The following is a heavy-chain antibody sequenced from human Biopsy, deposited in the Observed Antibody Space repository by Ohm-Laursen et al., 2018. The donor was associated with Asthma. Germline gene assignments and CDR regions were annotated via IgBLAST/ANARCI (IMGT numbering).Heavy chain of an antibody. CDR2: VNTGNGDT. CDR1: GYIFTSHA. CDR3: ARTYYDFLTGQVKDVFGV. J-gene: IGHJ3*01. D-gene: IGHD3-9*01. V-gene: IGHV1-3*04. Sequence: VSSVNVSCKASGYIFTSHAMNWVRQAPGQGLEWMGWVNTGNGDTKYSQKFQGRVTITRDTSASTAYMELRSLRSEDTATYYCARTYYDFLTGQVKDVFGVWGQGTMVTVSS.